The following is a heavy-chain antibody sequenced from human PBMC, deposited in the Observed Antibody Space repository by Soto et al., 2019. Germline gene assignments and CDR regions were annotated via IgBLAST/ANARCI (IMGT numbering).Heavy chain of an antibody. Sequence: GGSLRLSCAASGFTFSSYGMHWVRQAPGKGLEWVAVISYDGSNKYYADSVKGRFTISRDNSKNTLYLQMNSLRAEDTAVYYCAKDGYCSGGSCYSLYFDYWGQGTLVTVSS. D-gene: IGHD2-15*01. CDR1: GFTFSSYG. CDR2: ISYDGSNK. V-gene: IGHV3-30*18. J-gene: IGHJ4*02. CDR3: AKDGYCSGGSCYSLYFDY.